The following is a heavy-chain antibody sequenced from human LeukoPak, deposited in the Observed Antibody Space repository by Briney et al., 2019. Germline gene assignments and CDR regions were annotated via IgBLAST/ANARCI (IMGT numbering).Heavy chain of an antibody. CDR2: IYYSGST. CDR1: GGSISSYY. V-gene: IGHV4-59*01. J-gene: IGHJ3*02. Sequence: SETLSLTCTVSGGSISSYYWSWIRQPPGKGLEWIGYIYYSGSTNYNPSLKSRVTISVDTSKNQFSLKLSSVTAADTAVYYCARVRKDRPYYDSSGYPNLPAFDIWGQGTMVTASS. D-gene: IGHD3-22*01. CDR3: ARVRKDRPYYDSSGYPNLPAFDI.